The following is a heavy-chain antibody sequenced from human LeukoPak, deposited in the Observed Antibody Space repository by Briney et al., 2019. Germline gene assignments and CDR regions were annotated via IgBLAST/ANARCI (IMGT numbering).Heavy chain of an antibody. J-gene: IGHJ6*02. Sequence: SGGSLRLSCAASGFTVSSNYINWVRQAPGKGLEWVSDIYRSGSTYYADSVKGRFTISRHDSKNTVYLQMNSLRAEDTAVYYCARQDYGDYYYYGMDVWGQGTTVTVSS. D-gene: IGHD4-17*01. CDR1: GFTVSSNY. CDR3: ARQDYGDYYYYGMDV. V-gene: IGHV3-53*04. CDR2: IYRSGST.